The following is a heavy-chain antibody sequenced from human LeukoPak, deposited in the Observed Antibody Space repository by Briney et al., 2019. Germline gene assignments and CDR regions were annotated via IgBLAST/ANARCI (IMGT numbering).Heavy chain of an antibody. Sequence: GTLSLTCAVSRGSISSTNWWSWVPQPPGKGLEWVSYISSSSSYTNYAESVKGRFTISRDNAKNSLSLQMNSLRAEDTAVYYCARGDYSSSAPDYWGQGTLVTVSS. CDR1: RGSISSTN. V-gene: IGHV3-11*05. CDR3: ARGDYSSSAPDY. J-gene: IGHJ4*02. CDR2: ISSSSSYT. D-gene: IGHD2-2*01.